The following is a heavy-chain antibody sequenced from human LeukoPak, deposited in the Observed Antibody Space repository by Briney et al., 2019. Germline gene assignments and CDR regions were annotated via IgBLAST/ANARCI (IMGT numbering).Heavy chain of an antibody. CDR2: INNDGSRT. CDR1: GFTFSSYW. D-gene: IGHD3-10*01. Sequence: GGSLRLSCSASGFTFSSYWMHWVRQAPGKGLVWVSRINNDGSRTTYADSVKGRFTISRDNAKNTLYLQMNSLRAEDTAVYYCARVPPLLWVGEGMDVWGKGTTVTVSS. CDR3: ARVPPLLWVGEGMDV. V-gene: IGHV3-74*03. J-gene: IGHJ6*03.